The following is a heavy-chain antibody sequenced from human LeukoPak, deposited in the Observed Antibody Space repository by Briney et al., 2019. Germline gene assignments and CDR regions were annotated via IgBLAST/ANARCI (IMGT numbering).Heavy chain of an antibody. CDR1: GFSFSSYE. V-gene: IGHV3-48*03. CDR2: ISSSGSTI. CDR3: ARDDYGDLRFDY. Sequence: GGSLTLSCAASGFSFSSYEMNWVRPAPGKGLEWVSYISSSGSTIYYADSVKGRFTISRDNAKNSLYLQMNSLRAEDTAVYYCARDDYGDLRFDYWGQGTLVTVSS. D-gene: IGHD4-17*01. J-gene: IGHJ4*02.